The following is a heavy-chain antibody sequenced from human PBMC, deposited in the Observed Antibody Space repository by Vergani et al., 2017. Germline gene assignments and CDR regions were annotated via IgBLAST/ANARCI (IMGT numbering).Heavy chain of an antibody. J-gene: IGHJ6*02. CDR3: AREDSGSYSVDGMDV. Sequence: QVQLVQSGAEVKKPGSSVKVSCKASGGTFSSYTISWVRQAPGQGLEWMGRIIPILGIANYAQKFQGRVTITADKSTSTAYMELSSLRSEDTAVYYCAREDSGSYSVDGMDVWGQGTTVTVSS. V-gene: IGHV1-69*08. D-gene: IGHD1-26*01. CDR2: IIPILGIA. CDR1: GGTFSSYT.